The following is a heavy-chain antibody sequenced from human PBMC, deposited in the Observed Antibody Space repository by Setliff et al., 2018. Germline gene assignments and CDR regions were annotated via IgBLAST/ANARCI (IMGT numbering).Heavy chain of an antibody. CDR1: GFTFSAYG. J-gene: IGHJ4*02. CDR3: AKRGHYSSSDGLSFDF. CDR2: VYNGNDET. D-gene: IGHD6-6*01. V-gene: IGHV3-23*01. Sequence: GESLKISCAASGFTFSAYGMSWVRQAPGKGLEWVSSVYNGNDETKYADSVKGRFTISRDRSKNTVYLQMNRLRAEDTVVYYCAKRGHYSSSDGLSFDFWGQGTQVTVSS.